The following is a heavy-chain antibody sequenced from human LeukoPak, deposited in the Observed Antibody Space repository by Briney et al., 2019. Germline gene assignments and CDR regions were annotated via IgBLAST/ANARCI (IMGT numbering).Heavy chain of an antibody. D-gene: IGHD6-19*01. CDR3: ARDLLAGPYYFDY. V-gene: IGHV3-30*04. CDR1: GFTFSSYA. J-gene: IGHJ4*02. Sequence: GGSLRLSCAASGFTFSSYAMHWVRQAPGKGLEWVAVISYDGSNKYYADSVKGRFTISRDNSKNTLYLQMNSLRAEDTAVYYCARDLLAGPYYFDYWGQGTLVTVSS. CDR2: ISYDGSNK.